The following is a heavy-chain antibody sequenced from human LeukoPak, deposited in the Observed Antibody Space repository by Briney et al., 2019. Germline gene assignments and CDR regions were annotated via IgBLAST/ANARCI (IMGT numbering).Heavy chain of an antibody. J-gene: IGHJ4*02. V-gene: IGHV3-7*03. CDR2: IKQDGSEK. CDR1: GFTFTTYW. Sequence: GESLRLSCAASGFTFTTYWMSWVRQAPGKGLEWVANIKQDGSEKYYVDSVKGRFTISRDNSKNTLYLQMNSLRAEDTAVYYCAKDLGYDILTGYGDYWGQGTLVTVSS. D-gene: IGHD3-9*01. CDR3: AKDLGYDILTGYGDY.